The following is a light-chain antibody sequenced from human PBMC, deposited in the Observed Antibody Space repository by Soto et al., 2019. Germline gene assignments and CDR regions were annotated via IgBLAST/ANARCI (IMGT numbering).Light chain of an antibody. CDR3: QQYGSSPLT. CDR2: GAS. J-gene: IGKJ4*01. V-gene: IGKV3-20*01. CDR1: LSVSSSY. Sequence: EIVLTQSPGTLSLSPGERATLSCRASLSVSSSYLAWYQQKPGQAPRLLIYGASSRATGIPDRFSGSGSGTDFTLTISRLEPEDVALYYCQQYGSSPLTFGGGTKVEIK.